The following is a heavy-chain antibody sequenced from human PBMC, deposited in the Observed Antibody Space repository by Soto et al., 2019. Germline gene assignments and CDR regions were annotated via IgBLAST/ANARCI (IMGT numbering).Heavy chain of an antibody. Sequence: GVSLRLSCAASGFTFSTYGMHWVRQAPGKGLEWVAAIRDDGSNKYYADSVKGRFTISRDNSKNTVYLQMNSLRAEDTAVYYCARDDYGGGIPFDIWGQGTMVTVSS. CDR2: IRDDGSNK. J-gene: IGHJ3*02. CDR3: ARDDYGGGIPFDI. CDR1: GFTFSTYG. V-gene: IGHV3-33*01. D-gene: IGHD3-16*01.